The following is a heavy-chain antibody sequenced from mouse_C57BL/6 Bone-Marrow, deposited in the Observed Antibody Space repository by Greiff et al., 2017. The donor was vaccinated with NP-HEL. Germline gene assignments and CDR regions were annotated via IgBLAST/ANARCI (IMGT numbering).Heavy chain of an antibody. CDR3: ARAYDYDDAMDY. J-gene: IGHJ4*01. D-gene: IGHD2-4*01. CDR1: GFTFSDYY. V-gene: IGHV5-12*01. CDR2: ISNGGGST. Sequence: DVKLVESGGGLVQPGGSLKLSCAASGFTFSDYYMYWVRQTPEKRLEWVAYISNGGGSTYYPDTVKGRFTISRDNAKNTLYLQMSRLKSEDTAMYYCARAYDYDDAMDYWGQGTSVTVSS.